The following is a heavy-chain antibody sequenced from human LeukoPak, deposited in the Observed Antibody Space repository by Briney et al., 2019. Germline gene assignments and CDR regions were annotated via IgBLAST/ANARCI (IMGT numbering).Heavy chain of an antibody. V-gene: IGHV1-18*04. CDR1: GYTFTSYG. D-gene: IGHD6-19*01. CDR3: ARQARGYSSGWYQFHFDY. Sequence: ASVKVSCKASGYTFTSYGMRWVRQARGQGLEWIGWINTCSGNTNYAQKLQGRVTMTTDTSTSTAYMELSSLRSEDTAVYFCARQARGYSSGWYQFHFDYWGRGTLVSVSS. J-gene: IGHJ4*02. CDR2: INTCSGNT.